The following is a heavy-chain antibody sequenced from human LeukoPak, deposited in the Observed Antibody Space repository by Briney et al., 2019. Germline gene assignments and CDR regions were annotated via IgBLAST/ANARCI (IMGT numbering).Heavy chain of an antibody. J-gene: IGHJ6*03. Sequence: SETLSLTCTVSGGSISSYYWIWLRQPPGKGLEWIAYIYYSGRTNYNPSLKSRVTIAVDTSKNQFSLKLSSVTASDSAVYSCARGPSRWNTSWYSSYCYMDVWGKGTTVTVSS. V-gene: IGHV4-59*12. CDR3: ARGPSRWNTSWYSSYCYMDV. CDR1: GGSISSYY. D-gene: IGHD1/OR15-1a*01. CDR2: IYYSGRT.